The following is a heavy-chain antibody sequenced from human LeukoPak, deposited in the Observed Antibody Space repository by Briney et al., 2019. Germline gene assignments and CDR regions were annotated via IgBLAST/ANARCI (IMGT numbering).Heavy chain of an antibody. Sequence: SETLSLTCAVYGGSFSGYYWSWVRQPPGKGLEWIGEINHSGSTNYNPSLKSRVTISVDTSKNQFSLKLSSVTAADTAVYYCARGSGRYDILTGHTVNWFVPWGQGTLVTVSS. J-gene: IGHJ5*02. V-gene: IGHV4-34*01. D-gene: IGHD3-9*01. CDR3: ARGSGRYDILTGHTVNWFVP. CDR2: INHSGST. CDR1: GGSFSGYY.